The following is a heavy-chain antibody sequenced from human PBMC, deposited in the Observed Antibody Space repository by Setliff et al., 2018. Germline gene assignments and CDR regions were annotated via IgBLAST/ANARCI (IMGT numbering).Heavy chain of an antibody. CDR3: ARYQAATMLNY. CDR1: GDSFSSSSSYY. V-gene: IGHV4-39*01. D-gene: IGHD5-12*01. Sequence: TLSLTCTAPGDSFSSSSSYYWGWIRQPPGKGLEWIGTIFNSGSTFHSPSLKSRVTMSVDTSKNQLSLEVTSVTAADTAVYYCARYQAATMLNYWGQGTLVTVSS. J-gene: IGHJ4*02. CDR2: IFNSGST.